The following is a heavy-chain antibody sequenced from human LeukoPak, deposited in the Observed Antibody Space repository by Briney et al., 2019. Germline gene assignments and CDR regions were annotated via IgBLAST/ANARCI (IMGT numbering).Heavy chain of an antibody. CDR3: TRVSGYYPKQYFQH. V-gene: IGHV4-34*01. CDR1: GGSFSGYY. Sequence: SETLSLTCAVYGGSFSGYYWSWIRQPPGKGLEWIGEINHSGSTNYNPSLKSRVTISVDTSKNQFSLKLSSVTAADTAVYYCTRVSGYYPKQYFQHWGQGTLVTVSS. CDR2: INHSGST. D-gene: IGHD3-3*01. J-gene: IGHJ1*01.